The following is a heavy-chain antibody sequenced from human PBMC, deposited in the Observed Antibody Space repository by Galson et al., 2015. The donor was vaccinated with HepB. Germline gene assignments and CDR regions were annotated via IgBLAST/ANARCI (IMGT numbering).Heavy chain of an antibody. CDR3: ARWSHEVRCFEP. CDR2: TCYRSKWYN. D-gene: IGHD2-21*01. J-gene: IGHJ5*02. V-gene: IGHV6-1*01. Sequence: CAISGDSVSSNSVAWNWIRQSPSRGLEWLGRTCYRSKWYNEYAVSVRSRITINPDTSKNQFSLQLNSVTPEDTTVYYCARWSHEVRCFEPWGQGTLVTVSS. CDR1: GDSVSSNSVA.